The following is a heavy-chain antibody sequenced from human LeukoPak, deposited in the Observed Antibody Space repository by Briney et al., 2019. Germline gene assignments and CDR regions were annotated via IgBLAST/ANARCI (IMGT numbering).Heavy chain of an antibody. Sequence: SETLSLTCAVYGGSFSGYFWSWVRQSPGEGLEWTGEINHGRNANYNPSLKSRVTISVDTSNKQLSLNMTSVTAADTAVYYRARSPLHSGDYRFDLWGQGTLVTVSS. V-gene: IGHV4-34*01. D-gene: IGHD4-17*01. CDR2: INHGRNA. CDR1: GGSFSGYF. J-gene: IGHJ4*02. CDR3: ARSPLHSGDYRFDL.